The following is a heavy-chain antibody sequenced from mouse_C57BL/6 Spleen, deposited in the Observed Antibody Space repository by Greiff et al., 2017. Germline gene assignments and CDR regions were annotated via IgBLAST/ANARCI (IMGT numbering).Heavy chain of an antibody. D-gene: IGHD2-5*01. CDR1: GYTFTSYW. J-gene: IGHJ2*01. Sequence: QVQLQQPGAELVMPGASVKLSCKASGYTFTSYWMHWVKQRPGQGLEWIGEIDPSDSYTNYNQKFKGKSTLTVDKSSSTAYMQLSSLTSEDSAVYYCARKSYSNYGSFDYWGQGTTLTVSS. CDR2: IDPSDSYT. CDR3: ARKSYSNYGSFDY. V-gene: IGHV1-69*01.